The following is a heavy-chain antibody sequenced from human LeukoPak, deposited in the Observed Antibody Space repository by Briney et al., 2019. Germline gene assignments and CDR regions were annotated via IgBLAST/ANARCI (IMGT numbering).Heavy chain of an antibody. CDR3: ARGGVVVPAAPPDY. Sequence: AASVKVSCKASGGTFSSYAISWVRQAPGQGLEWMGGIIPIFGTANYAQKFQGRVTITTDESTSTAYMELSSLRSEDTAVYYCARGGVVVPAAPPDYWGQGTLVTVSS. CDR2: IIPIFGTA. D-gene: IGHD2-2*01. V-gene: IGHV1-69*05. J-gene: IGHJ4*02. CDR1: GGTFSSYA.